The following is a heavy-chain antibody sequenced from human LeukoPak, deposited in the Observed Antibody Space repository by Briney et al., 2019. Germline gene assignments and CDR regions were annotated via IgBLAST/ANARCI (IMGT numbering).Heavy chain of an antibody. J-gene: IGHJ3*02. V-gene: IGHV4-59*01. D-gene: IGHD1-14*01. Sequence: SETLSLTCTVSGGSISIYYWSWIRQPPGKGLEWIGYIYDSGSTNYNLSLKSRVTISVDTSKNQFSLKLSSVTAADTAVYYCASLTTAEAFDIWGQGTMVTVSS. CDR1: GGSISIYY. CDR3: ASLTTAEAFDI. CDR2: IYDSGST.